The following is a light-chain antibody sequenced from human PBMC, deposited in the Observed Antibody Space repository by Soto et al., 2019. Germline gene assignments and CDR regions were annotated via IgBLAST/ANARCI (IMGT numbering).Light chain of an antibody. Sequence: DIEMTQSPSTLSASVGDRVTITCGASQGISTWLAWYQQKAGLAPKLLIYAASSLQSGVPSRLSGSGYGTDLTITISSMKNEDFETYYCQQTYSTTPTFGQGTQVDI. J-gene: IGKJ1*01. V-gene: IGKV1-39*01. CDR3: QQTYSTTPT. CDR2: AAS. CDR1: QGISTW.